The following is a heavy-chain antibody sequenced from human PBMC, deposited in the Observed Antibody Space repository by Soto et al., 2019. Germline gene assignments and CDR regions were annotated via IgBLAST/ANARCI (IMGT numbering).Heavy chain of an antibody. J-gene: IGHJ3*02. CDR2: IIPIFGTA. Sequence: SVKVSCKASGGTFSSYAISWVRQAPGQGLEWMGGIIPIFGTANYAQKFQGRVTITADESTSTAYMELSSLRSEDTAVYYCARDGGTYYDFWSGYYSSHEAFDIWGQGTMVTVSS. V-gene: IGHV1-69*01. CDR1: GGTFSSYA. CDR3: ARDGGTYYDFWSGYYSSHEAFDI. D-gene: IGHD3-3*01.